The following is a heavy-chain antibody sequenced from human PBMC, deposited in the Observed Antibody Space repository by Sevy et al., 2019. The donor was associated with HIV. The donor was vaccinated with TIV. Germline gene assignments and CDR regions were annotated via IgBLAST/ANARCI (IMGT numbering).Heavy chain of an antibody. Sequence: ASVKVSCKASGYTFTGYYMHWVRQAPGQGLEWMGWINPNSGGTNYAQKFQGRVTMTRDTSISTAYMEPSRLRSDDTAVYYCASGYYYDSSGYLYYYYYGMDVWGQGTTVTVSS. CDR3: ASGYYYDSSGYLYYYYYGMDV. V-gene: IGHV1-2*02. CDR1: GYTFTGYY. J-gene: IGHJ6*02. CDR2: INPNSGGT. D-gene: IGHD3-22*01.